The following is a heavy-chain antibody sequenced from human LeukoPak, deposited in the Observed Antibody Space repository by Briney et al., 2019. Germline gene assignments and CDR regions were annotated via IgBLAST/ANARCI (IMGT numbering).Heavy chain of an antibody. V-gene: IGHV3-23*01. J-gene: IGHJ3*02. D-gene: IGHD3-22*01. CDR3: AHTWDSSGYYSRAFDI. CDR1: GFTFSSYG. CDR2: ISGSGGST. Sequence: GGSLRLSCAASGFTFSSYGMHWVRQAPGKGLEWVSAISGSGGSTYYADSVKGRFTISRDNSKNTLYLQMNSLRAEDAAVYYCAHTWDSSGYYSRAFDIWGQGTMVTVSS.